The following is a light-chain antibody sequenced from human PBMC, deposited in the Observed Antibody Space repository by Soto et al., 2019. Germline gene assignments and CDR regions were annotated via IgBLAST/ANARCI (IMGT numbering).Light chain of an antibody. CDR3: QQRSNWLT. CDR1: HSISRY. Sequence: ETVLTQSPATLSLSPGERATLSCRASHSISRYLAWYQQKPGQAPRLLIYDGSNRATGIPARFSGSGSGTDFTLTISSLEPEDFAAYYCQQRSNWLTFGGGTKVEIK. V-gene: IGKV3-11*01. J-gene: IGKJ4*01. CDR2: DGS.